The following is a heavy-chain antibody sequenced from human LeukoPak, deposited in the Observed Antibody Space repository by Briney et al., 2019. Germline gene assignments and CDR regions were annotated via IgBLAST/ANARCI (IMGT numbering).Heavy chain of an antibody. CDR1: GFSFSSYA. CDR3: AKVSWRDQLPFYFDS. V-gene: IGHV3-23*01. J-gene: IGHJ4*02. D-gene: IGHD2-2*01. Sequence: QPGGSLRLSCAASGFSFSSYAMSWVRQAPGKGLEWVSGLSGSGGRTYYADSVKGRFSISRDNSKNTLYLQMNSLRAEDTAVYYCAKVSWRDQLPFYFDSWGQGTLVTVSA. CDR2: LSGSGGRT.